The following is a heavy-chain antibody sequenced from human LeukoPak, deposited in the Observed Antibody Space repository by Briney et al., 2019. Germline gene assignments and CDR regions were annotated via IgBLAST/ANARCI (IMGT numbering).Heavy chain of an antibody. D-gene: IGHD3-22*01. V-gene: IGHV4-34*01. J-gene: IGHJ5*02. CDR2: INHSGST. CDR1: GFTFSSYA. Sequence: GSLRLSCAASGFTFSSYAMSWIRQPPGKGLEWIGEINHSGSTNYNPSLKSRVTISVDTSKDQFSLKLSSVTAADTAVYYCAREYHSSGYNWFDPWGQGTLVTVSS. CDR3: AREYHSSGYNWFDP.